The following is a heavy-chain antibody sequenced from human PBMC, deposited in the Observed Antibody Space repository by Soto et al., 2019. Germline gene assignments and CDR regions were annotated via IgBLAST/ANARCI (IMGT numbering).Heavy chain of an antibody. Sequence: QVQLQESGPGLVKPSQTLSLTCTVSGGSISSGGSYWTWIRQHPGKGLEWIGNIYYSGSTYYNPSLKRRVSISVDTSKNQFSLRLNSVTAADTAVYYCARERDYGDYSYYYGMDVWGQGTTVTVSS. V-gene: IGHV4-31*03. CDR1: GGSISSGGSY. CDR3: ARERDYGDYSYYYGMDV. J-gene: IGHJ6*02. D-gene: IGHD4-17*01. CDR2: IYYSGST.